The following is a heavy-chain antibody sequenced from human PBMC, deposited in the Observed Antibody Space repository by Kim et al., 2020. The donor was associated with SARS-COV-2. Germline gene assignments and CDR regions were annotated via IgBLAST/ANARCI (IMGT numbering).Heavy chain of an antibody. CDR3: ARVYSRTSY. CDR1: GFTFSSYE. Sequence: GGSLRLSCAASGFTFSSYEMNWVRQAPGKGLEWVSYISSSGSTIYYADSVKGRFTISRDNAKNSLYLQMNSLRAEDTAVYYCARVYSRTSYWGQGTLVTVSS. V-gene: IGHV3-48*03. J-gene: IGHJ4*02. CDR2: ISSSGSTI. D-gene: IGHD5-18*01.